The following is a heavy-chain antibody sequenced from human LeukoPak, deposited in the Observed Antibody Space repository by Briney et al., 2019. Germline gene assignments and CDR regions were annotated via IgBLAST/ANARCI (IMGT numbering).Heavy chain of an antibody. J-gene: IGHJ4*02. CDR2: IYPGDSDT. Sequence: GESLKISCKTSGYTFTSYWIGWVRQVPGKGLEWMGIIYPGDSDTKYSPSFQGQVTISADKSISTAYLQWSSLKASDTAMYYCARQSVTTTPFDYWGQGTLVTVSS. CDR1: GYTFTSYW. D-gene: IGHD2-15*01. CDR3: ARQSVTTTPFDY. V-gene: IGHV5-51*01.